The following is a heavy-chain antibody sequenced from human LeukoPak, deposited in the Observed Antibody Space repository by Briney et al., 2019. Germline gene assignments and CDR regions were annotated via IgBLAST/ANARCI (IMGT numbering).Heavy chain of an antibody. CDR1: GFTFSSYG. CDR2: ISYDGSNK. D-gene: IGHD3-22*01. Sequence: GRSLRLSCAASGFTFSSYGMHWVRQAPGKGLEWVAVISYDGSNKYYADSVKGRFTISRDNSKNTLYLQMNSLRAEDTAVYYCAKLTDCSGSYTADYWGQGTLVTVSS. V-gene: IGHV3-30*18. CDR3: AKLTDCSGSYTADY. J-gene: IGHJ4*02.